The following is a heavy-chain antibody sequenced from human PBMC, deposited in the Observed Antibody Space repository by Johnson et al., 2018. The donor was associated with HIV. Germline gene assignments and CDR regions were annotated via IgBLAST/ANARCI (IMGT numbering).Heavy chain of an antibody. CDR2: LGTSVDT. CDR3: AKDHDYGDAFDI. V-gene: IGHV3-13*01. D-gene: IGHD4-17*01. CDR1: GFTFRRSD. J-gene: IGHJ3*02. Sequence: VQLVESGGGVVQPGRSLRLSCAASGFTFRRSDLPCVRHAPGPFLEWVSSLGTSVDTYYPGSVKGRFPLSSDNSPTPLYLQMNSLRAEDTAVYYCAKDHDYGDAFDIWGQGTMVTVSS.